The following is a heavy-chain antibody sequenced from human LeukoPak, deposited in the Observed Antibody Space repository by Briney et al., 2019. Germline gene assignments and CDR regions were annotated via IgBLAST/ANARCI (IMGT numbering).Heavy chain of an antibody. V-gene: IGHV4-39*07. Sequence: SETLSLTSTVSGGSISSSSYYWGWIRQPPGKGLEWIGSIYYSGSTYYNPSLKSRVTISVDTSKNQFSLKLSSVTAADTAVYYCASPSRFIAARRGYYYYYYMDVWGKGTTVTVSS. J-gene: IGHJ6*03. D-gene: IGHD6-6*01. CDR3: ASPSRFIAARRGYYYYYYMDV. CDR1: GGSISSSSYY. CDR2: IYYSGST.